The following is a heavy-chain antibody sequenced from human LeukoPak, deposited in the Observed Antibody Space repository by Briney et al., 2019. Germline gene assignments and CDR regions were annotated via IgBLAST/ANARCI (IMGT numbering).Heavy chain of an antibody. CDR2: ISYDGSNK. CDR3: ARADPHNDY. V-gene: IGHV3-30*04. CDR1: GFTFSSYA. J-gene: IGHJ4*02. Sequence: GGSLRLSCAASGFTFSSYAMHWVRQAPGKGLEWVAVISYDGSNKYYADSVKGRFTISRDNSKNTLYLQMNSLRAEDTAVYYCARADPHNDYWGQGTLVTVSS.